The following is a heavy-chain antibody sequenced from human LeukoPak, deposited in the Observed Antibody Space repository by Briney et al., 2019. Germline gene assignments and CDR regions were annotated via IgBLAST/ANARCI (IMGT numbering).Heavy chain of an antibody. D-gene: IGHD6-13*01. V-gene: IGHV4-34*01. J-gene: IGHJ4*02. CDR3: ARDHSSSSEDY. Sequence: SETLSLTCAVYGGSFSGYYWSWIRQPPGKGLEWIGEINHSGSTNYNPSLKSRVTISVDTSKNQFSLKLGSVTAADTAVYYCARDHSSSSEDYWGQGTLVTVSS. CDR2: INHSGST. CDR1: GGSFSGYY.